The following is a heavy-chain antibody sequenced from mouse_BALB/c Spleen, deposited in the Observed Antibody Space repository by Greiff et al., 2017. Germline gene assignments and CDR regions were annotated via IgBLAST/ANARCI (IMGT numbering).Heavy chain of an antibody. Sequence: EVKLMESGGGLVQPGGSRKLSCAASGFTFSSFGMHWVRQAPEKGLEWVAYISSGSSTIYYADTVKGRFTISRDNPKNTLFLQMTSLRSEDTAMYYCARGRAHYYGSSYDSDAMDYWGQGTSVTVSS. CDR1: GFTFSSFG. J-gene: IGHJ4*01. V-gene: IGHV5-17*02. CDR2: ISSGSSTI. CDR3: ARGRAHYYGSSYDSDAMDY. D-gene: IGHD1-1*01.